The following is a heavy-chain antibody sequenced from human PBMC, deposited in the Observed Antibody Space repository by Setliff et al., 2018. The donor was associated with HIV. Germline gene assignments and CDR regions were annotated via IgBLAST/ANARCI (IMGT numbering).Heavy chain of an antibody. Sequence: ASVKVSCKAYAGTFNNYAISWVRQAPGQGLEWVGGIVPIVGVIRYAQKFQGRVTITTDASTATVYLEMTSLSSEDTATYYCARAHRDARNHREEDYWGQGTLVTVS. V-gene: IGHV1-69*05. CDR2: IVPIVGVI. CDR3: ARAHRDARNHREEDY. D-gene: IGHD1-26*01. CDR1: AGTFNNYA. J-gene: IGHJ4*02.